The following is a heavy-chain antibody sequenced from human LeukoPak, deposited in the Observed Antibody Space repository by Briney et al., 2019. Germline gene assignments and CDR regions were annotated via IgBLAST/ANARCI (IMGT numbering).Heavy chain of an antibody. CDR2: INHSGST. J-gene: IGHJ4*02. Sequence: PSETLSLTCAVYGGSFSGYYWSWNRQPPGKGLEWIGEINHSGSTNYNPSLKSRVTISVDTSKNQFSLKLSSVTAADTAVYYCARVRRMVRGVIPYDYWGQGTLVTVSS. CDR3: ARVRRMVRGVIPYDY. CDR1: GGSFSGYY. V-gene: IGHV4-34*01. D-gene: IGHD3-10*01.